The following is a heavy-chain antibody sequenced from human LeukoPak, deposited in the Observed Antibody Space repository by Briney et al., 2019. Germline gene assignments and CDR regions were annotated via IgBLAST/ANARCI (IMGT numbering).Heavy chain of an antibody. D-gene: IGHD3-10*01. Sequence: GASVKVSCKASGYTFTGYYMHWVRQAPGQGLEWRGWINPNSGGTNYAQKFQGRVAMTRDTSISTAYMELSRLRSDDTAVYYCARVLGSTMVRGVTYFDYWGQGTLVTVSS. CDR1: GYTFTGYY. CDR3: ARVLGSTMVRGVTYFDY. V-gene: IGHV1-2*02. CDR2: INPNSGGT. J-gene: IGHJ4*02.